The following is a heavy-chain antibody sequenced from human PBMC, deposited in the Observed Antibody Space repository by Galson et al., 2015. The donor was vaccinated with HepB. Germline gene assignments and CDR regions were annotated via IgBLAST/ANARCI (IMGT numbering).Heavy chain of an antibody. V-gene: IGHV3-48*01. CDR3: ARDQRQGYYDSRGLGY. J-gene: IGHJ4*02. Sequence: SLRLSCAASGFTLSSYNMNWVRQAPGKGLEWVSHIRRDSRTIYYAGSVKGRFTISRDNAKNTLYLQMNSLRAEDTAVYYCARDQRQGYYDSRGLGYWGQGTLVTVSS. CDR1: GFTLSSYN. D-gene: IGHD3-22*01. CDR2: IRRDSRTI.